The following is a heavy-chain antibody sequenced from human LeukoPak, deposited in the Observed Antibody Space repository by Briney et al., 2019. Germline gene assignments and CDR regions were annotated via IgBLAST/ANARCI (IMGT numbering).Heavy chain of an antibody. CDR1: DXSITSYY. CDR2: IYNSGST. Sequence: SETLSLTCTVSDXSITSYYGNWIRQPPGKGLEWVGNIYNSGSTDYNPSLKSRVTISVNTSKNQISLKLSSVTAADTAVYYCARDKGPYWYFDLWGRGTLVTVSS. CDR3: ARDKGPYWYFDL. V-gene: IGHV4-59*01. J-gene: IGHJ2*01.